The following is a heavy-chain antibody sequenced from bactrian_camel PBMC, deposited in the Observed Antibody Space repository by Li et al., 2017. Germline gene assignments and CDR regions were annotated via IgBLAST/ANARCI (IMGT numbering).Heavy chain of an antibody. V-gene: IGHV3S1*01. CDR3: AAGWVGYPARPVTDFLDSSGYQY. Sequence: VQLVESGGGSVQTGGSLRLSCTASGYRHSSGVCAGWFRQAPGKGRERVASIRDGGTTTNYASSVRGRFTISRDSAKNTVYLQMNSLKPEDTATYYCAAGWVGYPARPVTDFLDSSGYQYWGRGTQVTVS. J-gene: IGHJ4*01. CDR2: IRDGGTTT. CDR1: GYRHSSGVC. D-gene: IGHD3*01.